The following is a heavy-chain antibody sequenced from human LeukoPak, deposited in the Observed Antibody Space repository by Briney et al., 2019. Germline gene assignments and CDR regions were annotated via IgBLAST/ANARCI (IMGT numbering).Heavy chain of an antibody. J-gene: IGHJ6*02. Sequence: SQTLSLTCAVSGGSISSGGYSWSWIRQPPGKGLEWIGYIYHSGSTYYNPSLKSRVTISVDTSKNQFSLKLSSVTAADTAVYYCAWRIAVAGVYYYHGMDVWGQGTTVTVSS. CDR1: GGSISSGGYS. V-gene: IGHV4-30-2*01. D-gene: IGHD6-19*01. CDR2: IYHSGST. CDR3: AWRIAVAGVYYYHGMDV.